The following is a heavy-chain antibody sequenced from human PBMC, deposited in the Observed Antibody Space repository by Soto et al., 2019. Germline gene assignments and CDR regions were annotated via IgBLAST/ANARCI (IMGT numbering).Heavy chain of an antibody. CDR1: GYPFSSIG. CDR2: ISPYNRNT. J-gene: IGHJ4*01. CDR3: VRVLVGSGIYFSDY. V-gene: IGHV1-18*01. Sequence: ASVKVSCKASGYPFSSIGISWVRQAPGQGLEWMGWISPYNRNTYYAQRLQGRVTMTTDTSTNTAYMELRSLRSDDTAVYFCVRVLVGSGIYFSDYRR. D-gene: IGHD3-10*01.